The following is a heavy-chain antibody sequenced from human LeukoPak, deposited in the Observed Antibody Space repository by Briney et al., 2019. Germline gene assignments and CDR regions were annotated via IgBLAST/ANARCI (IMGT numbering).Heavy chain of an antibody. CDR3: ARPLWDY. D-gene: IGHD2-21*01. V-gene: IGHV4-34*01. CDR1: GGSFSGYY. J-gene: IGHJ4*02. Sequence: SETLSLTCAVYGGSFSGYYWSWIRQPPGKGLEWIGEIKHSGSTNYNPSLKSRVTISVDTSKNQFSLKLSSVTAADTAVYYCARPLWDYWGQGTLVTVSS. CDR2: IKHSGST.